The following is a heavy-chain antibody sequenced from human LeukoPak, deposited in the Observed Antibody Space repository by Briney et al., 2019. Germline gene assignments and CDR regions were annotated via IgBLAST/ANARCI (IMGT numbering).Heavy chain of an antibody. Sequence: SETLSLTCTVSGGSISSGGYYWSWIRQHPGKGLEWIGYIYYSGSTYYNPSLKSRVTISVDTSKNQFSLKLSSVTAADTAVYYCARAPIPRIPPTDWGQGTLVTVSS. J-gene: IGHJ4*02. CDR3: ARAPIPRIPPTD. CDR2: IYYSGST. V-gene: IGHV4-31*03. CDR1: GGSISSGGYY. D-gene: IGHD1-14*01.